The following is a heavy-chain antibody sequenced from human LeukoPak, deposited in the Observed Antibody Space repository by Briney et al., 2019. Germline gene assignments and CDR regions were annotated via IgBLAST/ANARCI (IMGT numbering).Heavy chain of an antibody. CDR3: AGEKYSYGKDGMDV. J-gene: IGHJ6*02. D-gene: IGHD5-18*01. Sequence: SETLSLTCTVSGGSISSSSYYWGWIRQPPGKGLEWIGYIYYSGSTNYNPSLKSRVTISVDTSKNQFSLKLSSVTAADTAVYYCAGEKYSYGKDGMDVWGQGTTVTVSS. CDR1: GGSISSSSYY. CDR2: IYYSGST. V-gene: IGHV4-61*05.